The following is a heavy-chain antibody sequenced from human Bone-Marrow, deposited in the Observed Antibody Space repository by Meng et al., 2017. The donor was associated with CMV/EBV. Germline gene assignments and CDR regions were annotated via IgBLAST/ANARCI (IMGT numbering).Heavy chain of an antibody. D-gene: IGHD3-3*01. CDR2: IIPIFGTA. V-gene: IGHV1-69*05. CDR1: GGTFSSYA. J-gene: IGHJ3*02. CDR3: ARDLEEMGGHDAFDI. Sequence: SVKVSCKASGGTFSSYAISWVRQAPGQGLEWMGGIIPIFGTANYAQKFQGRVTITTDESTSTAYMELSSLRSKDTAVYYCARDLEEMGGHDAFDIWGQGTIVTVSS.